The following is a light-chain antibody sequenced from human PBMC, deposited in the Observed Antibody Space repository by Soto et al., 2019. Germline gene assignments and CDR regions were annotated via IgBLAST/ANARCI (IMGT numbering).Light chain of an antibody. CDR1: SSDVGGYNY. CDR3: RSYAGSNNNYV. CDR2: EVS. V-gene: IGLV2-8*01. J-gene: IGLJ1*01. Sequence: QSALTQPPSASGSPGQSVTISCTGTSSDVGGYNYVSWYQHHPGKAPKLMIYEVSKRPSGVPDRFSGSKSGNTASLTVSGLQAEDEADYYCRSYAGSNNNYVFGTGTKVTVL.